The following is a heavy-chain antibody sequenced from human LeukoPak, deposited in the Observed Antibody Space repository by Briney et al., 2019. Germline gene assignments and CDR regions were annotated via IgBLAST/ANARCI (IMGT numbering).Heavy chain of an antibody. CDR2: INHSGST. CDR1: GGSFSGYY. CDR3: ARRRMIVVSWFDP. J-gene: IGHJ5*02. V-gene: IGHV4-34*01. Sequence: SETLSLTCAVYGGSFSGYYWSWIRQPPGKGLEWIGEINHSGSTNYNPSLKSRVTISVDTSKNQFSLRLSSVTAADTAVYYCARRRMIVVSWFDPWGQGTLVTVSS. D-gene: IGHD3-22*01.